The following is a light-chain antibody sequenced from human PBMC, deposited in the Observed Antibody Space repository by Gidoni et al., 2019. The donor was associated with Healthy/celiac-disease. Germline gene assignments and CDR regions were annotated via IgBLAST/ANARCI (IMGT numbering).Light chain of an antibody. CDR2: LGS. CDR3: MQALQTPIT. V-gene: IGKV2-28*01. Sequence: EIVMTQSPLSLLVTPGEPASIPCRPSQSLLHSNGYNYLDWYLQKPGQSPQLLICLGSNRASGVPDRCSGSGSGTDFTLKISRVEAEDVGVYYCMQALQTPITFGPGTKVEIK. J-gene: IGKJ3*01. CDR1: QSLLHSNGYNY.